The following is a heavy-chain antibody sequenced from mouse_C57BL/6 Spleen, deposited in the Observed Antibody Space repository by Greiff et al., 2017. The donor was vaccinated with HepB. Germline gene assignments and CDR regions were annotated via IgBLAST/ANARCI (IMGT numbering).Heavy chain of an antibody. CDR1: GYSITSGYY. V-gene: IGHV3-6*01. Sequence: EVQLVESGPGLVKPSQSLSLTCSVTGYSITSGYYWNWIRQFPGNKLEWMGYISYDGSNNYNPSLKNRISITRDTSKNQFFLKLNSVTTEDTATYYCARDTTTVVATPFDYWGQGTTLTVSS. D-gene: IGHD1-1*01. CDR2: ISYDGSN. J-gene: IGHJ2*01. CDR3: ARDTTTVVATPFDY.